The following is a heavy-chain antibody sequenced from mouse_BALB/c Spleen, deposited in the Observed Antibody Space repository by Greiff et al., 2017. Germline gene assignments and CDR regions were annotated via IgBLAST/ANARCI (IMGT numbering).Heavy chain of an antibody. J-gene: IGHJ2*01. CDR2: IYWDDDK. Sequence: QVTLKESGPGILQPSQTLSLTCSFSGFSLSTSGMGVSCIRQPSGKGLEWLAHIYWDDDKRYNPSLKSRLTISKDTSSNQVFLKITSVDTADTATYYCARSYDGYYVDFDYWGQGTTLTVSS. CDR3: ARSYDGYYVDFDY. CDR1: GFSLSTSGMG. V-gene: IGHV8-12*01. D-gene: IGHD2-3*01.